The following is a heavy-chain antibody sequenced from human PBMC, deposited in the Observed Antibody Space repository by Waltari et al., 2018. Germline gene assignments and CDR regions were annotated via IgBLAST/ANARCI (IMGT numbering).Heavy chain of an antibody. CDR2: INLSGST. CDR1: GGFFSGYY. CDR3: ARGRNYYGSGSYFFDY. J-gene: IGHJ4*02. D-gene: IGHD3-10*01. Sequence: QVQLQQWGAGLLKPSETLSLICAVFGGFFSGYYWSWIRQPPGTGQEWIGEINLSGSTKNNPSLKSRVTISVDTSKNQCSQKLSAVTAADTAVYYCARGRNYYGSGSYFFDYWGQGTLVTVSS. V-gene: IGHV4-34*01.